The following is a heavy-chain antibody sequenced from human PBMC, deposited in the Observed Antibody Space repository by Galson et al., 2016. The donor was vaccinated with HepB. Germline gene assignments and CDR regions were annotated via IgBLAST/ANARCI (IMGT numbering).Heavy chain of an antibody. V-gene: IGHV1-18*01. CDR3: ARDRSMVRGRGRDASDI. J-gene: IGHJ3*02. D-gene: IGHD3-10*01. CDR1: GYNFINYG. Sequence: SVKVSCKASGYNFINYGMSWVRQAPGQGLEWMGWISTYNGLTHYAQNFQGRVTMTTDTSTSTAYMEVGGLRSYDTAVYYCARDRSMVRGRGRDASDIWGQGTMVSVSS. CDR2: ISTYNGLT.